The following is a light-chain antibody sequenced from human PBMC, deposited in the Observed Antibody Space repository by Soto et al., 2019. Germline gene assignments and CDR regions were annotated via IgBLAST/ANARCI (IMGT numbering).Light chain of an antibody. Sequence: EIVLTHSPATLSLSPGERATLSCRASQNVANSLAWYRQKPGQAPRLLIFEAFKRDTDIPARFRGGGSGTYFTLTISSLEPEDVAVYYCQQRIIWPCTFSQGAKLEI. V-gene: IGKV3-11*01. CDR2: EAF. J-gene: IGKJ2*01. CDR3: QQRIIWPCT. CDR1: QNVANS.